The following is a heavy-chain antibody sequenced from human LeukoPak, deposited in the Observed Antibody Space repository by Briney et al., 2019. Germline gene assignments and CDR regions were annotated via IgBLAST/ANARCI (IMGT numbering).Heavy chain of an antibody. Sequence: GGSLRLSCAASGFTVSTNYMTWVRQAPGKGLEWVSAISGSGGSTYYADSVKGRFTISRDNSKNTLYLQMNSLRAEDTAVYYCAKDRGIAAAGTHFFFDYWGQGTLVTVSS. D-gene: IGHD6-13*01. CDR3: AKDRGIAAAGTHFFFDY. V-gene: IGHV3-23*01. CDR2: ISGSGGST. J-gene: IGHJ4*02. CDR1: GFTVSTNY.